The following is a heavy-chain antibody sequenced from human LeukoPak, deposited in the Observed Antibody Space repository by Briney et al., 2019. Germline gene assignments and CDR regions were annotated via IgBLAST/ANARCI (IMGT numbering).Heavy chain of an antibody. CDR2: IIPILGIA. CDR3: ARMNYVSSGWGAPFDD. D-gene: IGHD3-16*01. Sequence: ASVKVSCKASGGTFSSYAISWVRQAPGQGLEWMGRIIPILGIANYAQKFQGRVTITADKSTSTAYMELSSLRAEDTAVYYCARMNYVSSGWGAPFDDWGQGTLVTVSS. CDR1: GGTFSSYA. V-gene: IGHV1-69*04. J-gene: IGHJ4*02.